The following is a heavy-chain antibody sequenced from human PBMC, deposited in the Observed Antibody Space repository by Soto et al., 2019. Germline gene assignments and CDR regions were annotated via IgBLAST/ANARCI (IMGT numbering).Heavy chain of an antibody. CDR3: TTSYYDYGDYVFDY. Sequence: GGSLRLSCAASGFTFSNAWMSWVRQAPGKGLEWVGRIKSKTDGGTTDYAAPVKGRLTISRDDSKNTLYLQMNSLKTEDTAVYYCTTSYYDYGDYVFDYWGQGTLVTVSS. V-gene: IGHV3-15*01. D-gene: IGHD4-17*01. CDR1: GFTFSNAW. CDR2: IKSKTDGGTT. J-gene: IGHJ4*02.